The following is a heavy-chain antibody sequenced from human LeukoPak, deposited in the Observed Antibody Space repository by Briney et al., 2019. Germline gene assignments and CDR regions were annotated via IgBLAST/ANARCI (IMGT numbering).Heavy chain of an antibody. CDR3: ASDYCSSTSCHPPGAFDI. Sequence: PGESLKISCKGSGYSFTSYWIGWVRQMPGKGLEWMGIIYPGDSDTRYSPSFQGQVTISADKSISTAYLQWSSLKASDTAMYYCASDYCSSTSCHPPGAFDIWGQGTMVTVSS. CDR1: GYSFTSYW. CDR2: IYPGDSDT. D-gene: IGHD2-2*01. J-gene: IGHJ3*02. V-gene: IGHV5-51*01.